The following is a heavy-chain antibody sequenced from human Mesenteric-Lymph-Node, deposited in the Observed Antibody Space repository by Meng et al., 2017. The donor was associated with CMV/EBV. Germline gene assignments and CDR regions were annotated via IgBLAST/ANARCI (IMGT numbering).Heavy chain of an antibody. CDR2: MSDDGDNQ. CDR3: ARDYDYYDSSGYPY. Sequence: GESLKISCVVSGFSFSSYAMHWVRQTPGKGLEWVALMSDDGDNQYYLDSVKGRFTISRDNSKNSLYLQMNSLRAEDTAVYYCARDYDYYDSSGYPYWGQGTLVTVSS. D-gene: IGHD3-22*01. CDR1: GFSFSSYA. J-gene: IGHJ4*02. V-gene: IGHV3-30*04.